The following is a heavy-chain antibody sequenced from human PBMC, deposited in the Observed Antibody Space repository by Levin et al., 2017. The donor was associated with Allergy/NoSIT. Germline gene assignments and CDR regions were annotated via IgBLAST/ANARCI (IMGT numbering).Heavy chain of an antibody. V-gene: IGHV4-4*02. Sequence: SQTLSLTCAVSGGSISSSNWWSWVRQPPGKGLEWIGEIYHSGSTNYNPSLKSRVTISVDKSKNQFSLKLSSVTAADTAVYYCASRRVYDDDYFDYWGQGTLVTVSS. D-gene: IGHD5/OR15-5a*01. J-gene: IGHJ4*02. CDR2: IYHSGST. CDR1: GGSISSSNW. CDR3: ASRRVYDDDYFDY.